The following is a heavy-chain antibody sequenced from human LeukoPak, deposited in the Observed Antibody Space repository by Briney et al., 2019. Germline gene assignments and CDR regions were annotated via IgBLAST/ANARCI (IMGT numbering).Heavy chain of an antibody. CDR2: IYYSGST. CDR3: ARHLSPGIAVAGQGALGY. J-gene: IGHJ4*02. CDR1: GGSISSSRYS. V-gene: IGHV4-39*01. D-gene: IGHD6-19*01. Sequence: PSETLSLTCTVSGGSISSSRYSWGWIRQPPGKGLEWIGSIYYSGSTYYNPSLKSRVTISVDTSKNQFSLKLSSVTAADTAVYYCARHLSPGIAVAGQGALGYWGQGTLVTVSS.